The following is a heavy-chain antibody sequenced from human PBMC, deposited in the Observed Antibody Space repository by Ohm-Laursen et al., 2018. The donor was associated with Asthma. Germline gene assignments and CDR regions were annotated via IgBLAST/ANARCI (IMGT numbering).Heavy chain of an antibody. CDR2: MSYDGSNI. Sequence: SLRLSCAASGFTFGSYAMNWVRQAPGKGLEWVAVMSYDGSNIYYADSVKGRFTISRDNSKNTLYLQMNSLRAEDTAVYYCAKDPREMATMSAAFDIWGQGTMVTVSS. J-gene: IGHJ3*02. D-gene: IGHD5-24*01. CDR3: AKDPREMATMSAAFDI. V-gene: IGHV3-30-3*01. CDR1: GFTFGSYA.